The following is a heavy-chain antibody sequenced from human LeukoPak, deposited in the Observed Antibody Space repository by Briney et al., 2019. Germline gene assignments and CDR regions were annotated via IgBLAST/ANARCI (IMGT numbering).Heavy chain of an antibody. CDR3: ARNMSTEGWFDS. CDR2: IYNSVST. J-gene: IGHJ5*01. V-gene: IGHV4-38-2*01. Sequence: RTSETLSLTCVVSDYSITSGDYWAWIRQPPGKGLEWIGSIYNSVSTSYNPSLKSRVTMSVDPSKNRFSLNLRSVTAADTAVYYCARNMSTEGWFDSWGWGTLVTVSS. D-gene: IGHD5/OR15-5a*01. CDR1: DYSITSGDY.